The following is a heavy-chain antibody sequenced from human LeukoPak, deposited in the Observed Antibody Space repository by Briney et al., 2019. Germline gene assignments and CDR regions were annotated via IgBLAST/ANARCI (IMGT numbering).Heavy chain of an antibody. CDR1: GFTFDDYA. D-gene: IGHD3-22*01. V-gene: IGHV3-9*01. CDR2: ISWKSGSI. CDR3: AKDRAGSGYPDAFDI. Sequence: PGRSLRLSCAASGFTFDDYAMHWVRQAPGKGLEWVSGISWKSGSIGYADSVKGRFTISRDNAKNSLYLQMNSLRAEDTALYYCAKDRAGSGYPDAFDIWGQGTMVTVSS. J-gene: IGHJ3*02.